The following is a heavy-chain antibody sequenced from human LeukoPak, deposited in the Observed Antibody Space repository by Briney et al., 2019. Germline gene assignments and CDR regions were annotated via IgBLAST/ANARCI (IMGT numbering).Heavy chain of an antibody. CDR2: IYHSGST. J-gene: IGHJ4*02. CDR1: GYSISSGYY. V-gene: IGHV4-38-2*02. CDR3: AKDLLTMVRGVFH. Sequence: PSETLSLTCTVSGYSISSGYYWGWIRQPPGKGLEWIGSIYHSGSTYYNPSLKSRVTISVDTSKNQSSLKLSSVTAADTAVYYCAKDLLTMVRGVFHWGQGTLVTVSS. D-gene: IGHD3-10*01.